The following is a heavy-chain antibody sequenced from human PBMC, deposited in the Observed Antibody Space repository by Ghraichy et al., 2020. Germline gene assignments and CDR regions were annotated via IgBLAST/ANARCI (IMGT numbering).Heavy chain of an antibody. D-gene: IGHD3-22*01. CDR2: NIPIFGTA. V-gene: IGHV1-69*05. J-gene: IGHJ5*02. Sequence: SVKVSCKASGGTFSSYAISWVRQAPGQGLEWMGGNIPIFGTANYAQKFQGRVTITTDESTSTAYMELSSLRSEDTAVYYCARSLGRYYDSSGYYRFDPWGHGTLVTIST. CDR3: ARSLGRYYDSSGYYRFDP. CDR1: GGTFSSYA.